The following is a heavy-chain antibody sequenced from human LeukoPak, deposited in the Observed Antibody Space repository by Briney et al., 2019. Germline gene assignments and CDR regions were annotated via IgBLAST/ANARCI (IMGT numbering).Heavy chain of an antibody. D-gene: IGHD6-19*01. V-gene: IGHV4-39*07. Sequence: SETLSLTCTVSGGSISSSSYYWGWIRQPPGKGLEWIGSIYYSGNTYYNASLKSRVTISVDTSKNQFSLKLSSVTAADTAVYYCESSVAGRSGFDYWGQGTLATVSS. CDR3: ESSVAGRSGFDY. J-gene: IGHJ4*02. CDR1: GGSISSSSYY. CDR2: IYYSGNT.